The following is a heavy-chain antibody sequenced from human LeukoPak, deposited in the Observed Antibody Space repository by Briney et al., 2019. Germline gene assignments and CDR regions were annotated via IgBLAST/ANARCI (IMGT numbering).Heavy chain of an antibody. CDR1: GFTFSSYS. D-gene: IGHD2-2*01. J-gene: IGHJ4*02. Sequence: GGSLRLSCAASGFTFSSYSMNWVRQAPGKGLEWVSSISSSSSYIYYADSVKGRFTISRDNAKNSLYLQMNSLRAEDTAVYYCAGYCSTVSCRNIDYWGQGTLVTVSS. V-gene: IGHV3-21*01. CDR2: ISSSSSYI. CDR3: AGYCSTVSCRNIDY.